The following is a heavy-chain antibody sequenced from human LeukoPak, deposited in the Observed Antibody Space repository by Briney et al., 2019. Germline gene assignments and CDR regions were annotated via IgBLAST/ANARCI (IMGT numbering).Heavy chain of an antibody. V-gene: IGHV1-2*02. Sequence: WASVKVSCKASGYTFTGYYMHWVRQAPGQGLEWMGWINPNSGGTNYAQKFQGRVTMTRDTSISTAYMELSRLRSDDTAVYYCAREGDYDILTGYGVDYWGQGTLVTVSS. CDR2: INPNSGGT. D-gene: IGHD3-9*01. CDR3: AREGDYDILTGYGVDY. CDR1: GYTFTGYY. J-gene: IGHJ4*02.